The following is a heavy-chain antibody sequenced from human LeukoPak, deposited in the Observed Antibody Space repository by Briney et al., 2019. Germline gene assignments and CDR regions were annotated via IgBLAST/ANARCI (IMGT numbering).Heavy chain of an antibody. Sequence: SETLSLTCTVSGGSISSSSYYWGWIRQPPGKGLEWIGSIYYSGSTYYNPSLKSRVTISVDTSKNQFSLKLSSVTAADTAVYYCARFGQQLANGCFDYWGQGTLVTVSS. J-gene: IGHJ4*02. D-gene: IGHD6-13*01. V-gene: IGHV4-39*07. CDR1: GGSISSSSYY. CDR2: IYYSGST. CDR3: ARFGQQLANGCFDY.